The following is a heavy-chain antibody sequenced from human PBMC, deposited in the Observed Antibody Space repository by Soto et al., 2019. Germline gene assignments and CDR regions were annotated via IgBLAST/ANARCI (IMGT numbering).Heavy chain of an antibody. CDR3: AREHASTLPFDS. J-gene: IGHJ4*01. Sequence: SETLSLTCTVSGDSIRNVYRSWIRQAPGKGLEWIGFNFHSGNAKYNPSLKSRVTISVDTSKNQCCLSLDSVTAANTAVYFCAREHASTLPFDSWGQGTLVTVS. D-gene: IGHD2-15*01. CDR2: NFHSGNA. V-gene: IGHV4-59*01. CDR1: GDSIRNVY.